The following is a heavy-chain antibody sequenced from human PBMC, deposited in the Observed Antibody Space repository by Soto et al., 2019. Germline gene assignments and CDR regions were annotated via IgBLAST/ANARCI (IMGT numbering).Heavy chain of an antibody. J-gene: IGHJ5*02. CDR3: ARNRNPGATVRATSPLDT. CDR2: ISGSGGST. Sequence: SGWSLRLSCAASGFTFSSYAMSWVRQAPGKGLEWVSAISGSGGSTYYADSVKGRFTISRDKSNNTLYLQMRRVRAEDTAVYFCARNRNPGATVRATSPLDTWGQGTQVTVSS. CDR1: GFTFSSYA. V-gene: IGHV3-23*01. D-gene: IGHD1-26*01.